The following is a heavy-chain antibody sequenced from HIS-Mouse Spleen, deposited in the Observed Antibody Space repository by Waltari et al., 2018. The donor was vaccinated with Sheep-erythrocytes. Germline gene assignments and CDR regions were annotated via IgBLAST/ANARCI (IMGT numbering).Heavy chain of an antibody. D-gene: IGHD4-17*01. CDR1: GGSISSSSYY. CDR3: ARDFHGDDY. V-gene: IGHV4-39*07. Sequence: QLQLQESGPGLVKPSETLSLTCTVSGGSISSSSYYWGWIRQPPGKGLGWIGSIYYSGGTSYNPSRKSRVTISVDTSKNQFSLKLSSVTAADTAVYYCARDFHGDDYWGQGTLVTVSS. CDR2: IYYSGGT. J-gene: IGHJ4*02.